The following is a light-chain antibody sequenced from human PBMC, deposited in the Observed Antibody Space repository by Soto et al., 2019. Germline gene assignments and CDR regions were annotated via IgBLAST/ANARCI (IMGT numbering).Light chain of an antibody. CDR3: QQYGSSPRT. CDR1: QSVSSSF. J-gene: IGKJ5*01. V-gene: IGKV3-20*01. Sequence: EIVLTQSPGTLSLSPGERATLSCRASQSVSSSFLAWYQQKVGQAPRLLIYGASSRATGIPDRFSGSGSGTDFTLTISRREPEDFAVYYCQQYGSSPRTFGQGTRLEIK. CDR2: GAS.